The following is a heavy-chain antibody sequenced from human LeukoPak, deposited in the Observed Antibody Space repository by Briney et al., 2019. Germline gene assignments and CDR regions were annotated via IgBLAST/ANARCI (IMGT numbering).Heavy chain of an antibody. V-gene: IGHV1-18*01. CDR3: ARDVALEDYDSSGCDY. CDR1: GYTFTSYG. Sequence: ASVKVSCKASGYTFTSYGISWVRQAPGQGLEWMGWISAYNGNTNYAQKLQGRVTMTTDTPTSTAYMELRSLRSDDTAVYYCARDVALEDYDSSGCDYWGQGTLVTVSS. J-gene: IGHJ4*02. CDR2: ISAYNGNT. D-gene: IGHD3-22*01.